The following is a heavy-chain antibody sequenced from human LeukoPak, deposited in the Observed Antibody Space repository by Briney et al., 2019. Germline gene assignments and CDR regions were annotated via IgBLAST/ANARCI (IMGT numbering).Heavy chain of an antibody. V-gene: IGHV1-8*01. D-gene: IGHD3-22*01. CDR1: GYTFTSYD. J-gene: IGHJ4*02. CDR2: MNPNSGNT. CDR3: ARGYDSSGYYFDY. Sequence: ASVKVSCKASGYTFTSYDINWVRQATGQGLEWMGRMNPNSGNTGYAQKFQGRVTMTRNTSISTAYMELSSLRSEDTAVYYCARGYDSSGYYFDYWGQGTLVTVSS.